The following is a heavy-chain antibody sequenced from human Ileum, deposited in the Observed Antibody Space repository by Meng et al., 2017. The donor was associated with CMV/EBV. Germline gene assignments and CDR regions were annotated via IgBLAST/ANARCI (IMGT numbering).Heavy chain of an antibody. V-gene: IGHV3-21*01. CDR2: ISSSSSYI. CDR3: ARDRGGSSYGLI. D-gene: IGHD1-26*01. J-gene: IGHJ4*02. CDR1: GFTFSSYS. Sequence: GESLKISCAASGFTFSSYSMIWVRQAPGKGLEWVSFISSSSSYIYYADSVKGRVTISRDNAKNSLYLQMNSLRGEDTAVYYCARDRGGSSYGLIWGQGTLVTVSS.